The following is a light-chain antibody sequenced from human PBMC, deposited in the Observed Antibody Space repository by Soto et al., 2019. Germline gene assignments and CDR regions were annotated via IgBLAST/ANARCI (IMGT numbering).Light chain of an antibody. CDR3: QQYDNRPPFT. J-gene: IGKJ3*01. V-gene: IGKV1-33*01. Sequence: DIQMTQSPSSLSASVGDRVTITCQASQDISNYLKWYQQKPGKAPKLLIYDASNLETGVPSRFSGSGSGTDYTFTISSLQPEDIATYYCQQYDNRPPFTFGPGTKVDIK. CDR1: QDISNY. CDR2: DAS.